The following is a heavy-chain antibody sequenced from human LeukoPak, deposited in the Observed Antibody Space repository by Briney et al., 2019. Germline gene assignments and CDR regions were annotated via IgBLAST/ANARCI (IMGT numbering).Heavy chain of an antibody. CDR1: GFTFSSYW. CDR3: ARDGRGLITIFGVVHSYMDV. D-gene: IGHD3-3*01. J-gene: IGHJ6*03. CDR2: IKQDGSER. Sequence: GGSLRLSCAAYGFTFSSYWMSWVRQAPGKGLEWVANIKQDGSERYYVDSVKGRFTISRDNAKNSLYLQMNSLRAEDTAVYYCARDGRGLITIFGVVHSYMDVWGKGTTVTVSS. V-gene: IGHV3-7*01.